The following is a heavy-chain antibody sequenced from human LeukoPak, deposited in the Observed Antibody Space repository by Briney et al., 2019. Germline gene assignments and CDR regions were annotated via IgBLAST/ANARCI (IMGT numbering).Heavy chain of an antibody. CDR3: ASRRGGIVGDY. Sequence: GGSLRLSCTASGFTFSSYGMHWVRQAPGKGLEWVALIWYDGSNKYYADSVKGRFTISRDNSKNTVYLQMNSLRAEDTAVYYCASRRGGIVGDYWGQGTLVTVSS. V-gene: IGHV3-33*01. J-gene: IGHJ4*02. D-gene: IGHD2-15*01. CDR2: IWYDGSNK. CDR1: GFTFSSYG.